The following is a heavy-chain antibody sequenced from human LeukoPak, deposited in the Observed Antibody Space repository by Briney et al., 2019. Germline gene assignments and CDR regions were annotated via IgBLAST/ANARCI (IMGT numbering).Heavy chain of an antibody. CDR1: GYSFTSNY. Sequence: ASVKVSCKASGYSFTSNYIHWVRQAPGQGLEWMGWISAYNGNTNYAQKLQGRVTMTTDTSTSTAYMELRSLRSDDTAVYYCARVWAAEQWLVDWGQGTLVTVSS. D-gene: IGHD6-19*01. V-gene: IGHV1-18*04. CDR2: ISAYNGNT. CDR3: ARVWAAEQWLVD. J-gene: IGHJ4*02.